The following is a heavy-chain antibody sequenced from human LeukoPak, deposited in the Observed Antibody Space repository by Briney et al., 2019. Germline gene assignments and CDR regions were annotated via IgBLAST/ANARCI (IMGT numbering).Heavy chain of an antibody. D-gene: IGHD6-19*01. CDR1: AYTLSGYY. CDR2: INPKSGVT. CDR3: ARRIAVAGSPVYYFDY. Sequence: GASVKVSCKASAYTLSGYYMHWVRQAPGQGLEWMGWINPKSGVTNYAQNFQGRVTMTWDTSINTTFMELSRLRSDDTAVYYCARRIAVAGSPVYYFDYWGQGTLVTVSS. V-gene: IGHV1-2*02. J-gene: IGHJ4*02.